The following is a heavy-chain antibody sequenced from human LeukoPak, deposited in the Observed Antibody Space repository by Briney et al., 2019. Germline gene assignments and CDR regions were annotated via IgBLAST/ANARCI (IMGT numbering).Heavy chain of an antibody. J-gene: IGHJ4*02. CDR2: IYSGGST. Sequence: GGSLRLSCAASGFTVSSNYMSWVRQAPGKGLEWVSVIYSGGSTYYADSVKGRFTISRDNSKNTLYLQMNSLRAEDTAVYYCAKYPVDCSSTSCYGYFDYWGQGTLVTVSS. CDR3: AKYPVDCSSTSCYGYFDY. CDR1: GFTVSSNY. V-gene: IGHV3-53*01. D-gene: IGHD2-2*01.